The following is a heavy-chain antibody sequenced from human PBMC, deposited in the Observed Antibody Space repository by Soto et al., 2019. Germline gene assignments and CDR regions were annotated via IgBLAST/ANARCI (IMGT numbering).Heavy chain of an antibody. V-gene: IGHV4-39*02. CDR2: IYYSGST. CDR1: GGSSSSSSYY. J-gene: IGHJ5*02. Sequence: PSETLSLTCTVSGGSSSSSSYYWGWIRQPPGKGLEWIGSIYYSGSTYYNPSLKSRVTISVDTSKNQFSLKLSSVTAADTAVYYCAREKLQLFWFDPWGQGTLVTVSS. D-gene: IGHD6-13*01. CDR3: AREKLQLFWFDP.